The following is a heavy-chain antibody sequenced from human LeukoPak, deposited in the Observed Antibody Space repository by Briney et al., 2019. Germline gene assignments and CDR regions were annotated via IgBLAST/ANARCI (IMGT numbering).Heavy chain of an antibody. CDR1: GYTFTSYG. J-gene: IGHJ4*02. CDR2: ISAYNGNT. D-gene: IGHD3-22*01. CDR3: ARDPPYYDSSGYYAL. V-gene: IGHV1-18*01. Sequence: ASVKVSCKASGYTFTSYGISWVRQAPGQGLEWMGWISAYNGNTNYAQKLQGRVTMTTDTSTTTAYMELRSLRSDDTAVYYCARDPPYYDSSGYYALWGQGTLVTVSS.